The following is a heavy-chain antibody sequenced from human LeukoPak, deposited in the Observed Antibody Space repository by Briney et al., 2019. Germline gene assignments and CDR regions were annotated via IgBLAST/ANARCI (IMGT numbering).Heavy chain of an antibody. V-gene: IGHV3-30*04. CDR2: ISFDGSLQ. CDR1: GFTFSSYE. J-gene: IGHJ4*02. CDR3: ARGHLRIAAPIDY. Sequence: GGSLRLSCAASGFTFSSYEMNWVRQAPGKGLEWVAVISFDGSLQYYTDSVKGRFTISRDISTNTLYLQMNSLRPEDTAVYYCARGHLRIAAPIDYWGQGTLVSVSS. D-gene: IGHD6-6*01.